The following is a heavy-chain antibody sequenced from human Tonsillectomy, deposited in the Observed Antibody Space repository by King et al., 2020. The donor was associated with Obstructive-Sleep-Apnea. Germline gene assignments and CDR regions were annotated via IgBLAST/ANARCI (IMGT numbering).Heavy chain of an antibody. Sequence: LQLQESGPGLVKPSETLSLTCTVSGGSISSSSYYWGWIRQPPGKGLEWIGSIYYSGSTYYNPSLKSRVTISVDTSKNQFSLKLSSVTAADTAVYYCARSRIIVGATDFDYWGQGTLVTVSS. CDR3: ARSRIIVGATDFDY. D-gene: IGHD1-26*01. CDR2: IYYSGST. CDR1: GGSISSSSYY. J-gene: IGHJ4*02. V-gene: IGHV4-39*07.